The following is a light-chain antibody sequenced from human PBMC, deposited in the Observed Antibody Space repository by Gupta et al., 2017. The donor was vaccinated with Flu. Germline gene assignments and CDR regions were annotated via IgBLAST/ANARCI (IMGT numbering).Light chain of an antibody. CDR1: QSVSSSY. V-gene: IGKV3-20*01. Sequence: EIVLTQSPGTPSLSPGERATLSCRASQSVSSSYLAWYQQKPGQAPRLLIYGASSRATGILDRFSGSGSGTDFTLTISRLEPEDFAVYYCQQYGSSPRTFGQGTKVEIK. CDR3: QQYGSSPRT. CDR2: GAS. J-gene: IGKJ1*01.